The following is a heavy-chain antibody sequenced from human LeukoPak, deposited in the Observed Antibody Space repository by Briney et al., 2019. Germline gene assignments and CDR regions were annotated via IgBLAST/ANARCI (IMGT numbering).Heavy chain of an antibody. V-gene: IGHV3-7*01. J-gene: IGHJ6*02. D-gene: IGHD2-15*01. CDR1: GFTFSSYW. CDR2: IKQDGSEK. Sequence: GGSLRLSCAASGFTFSSYWMSWVRQAPGKGLEWVANIKQDGSEKYYVDSVKGRFTISRDNVKNSLYLQMNSLRAEDTAVYYCATYCSGGSCYGYYYGMDVWGQGTTVTVSS. CDR3: ATYCSGGSCYGYYYGMDV.